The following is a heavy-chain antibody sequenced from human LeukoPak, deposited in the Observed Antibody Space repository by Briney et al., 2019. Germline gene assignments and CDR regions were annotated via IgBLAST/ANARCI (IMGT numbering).Heavy chain of an antibody. J-gene: IGHJ4*02. CDR3: AKGPYSSSWFGLDY. CDR1: GFTFSSYE. CDR2: ISYDGSNK. V-gene: IGHV3-30*18. D-gene: IGHD6-13*01. Sequence: GGSLRLSCAASGFTFSSYEMNWVRQAPGKGLEWVAVISYDGSNKYYADSVKGRFTISRDNSKNTLYLQMNSLRAEDTAVYYCAKGPYSSSWFGLDYWGQGTLVTVSS.